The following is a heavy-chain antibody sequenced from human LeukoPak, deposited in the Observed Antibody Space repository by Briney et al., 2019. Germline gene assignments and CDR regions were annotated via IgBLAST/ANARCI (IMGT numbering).Heavy chain of an antibody. CDR2: IYYSGST. CDR1: GGSISSSSYY. V-gene: IGHV4-39*01. Sequence: SETLSLTCTVSGGSISSSSYYWGWIRQPPGKGLEWIGSIYYSGSTYYNPSLKSRVTISVDTSKNQFSLKLSSVTAADTAVYYCASHPGHYFDYWGQGTLVTVSS. J-gene: IGHJ4*02. CDR3: ASHPGHYFDY.